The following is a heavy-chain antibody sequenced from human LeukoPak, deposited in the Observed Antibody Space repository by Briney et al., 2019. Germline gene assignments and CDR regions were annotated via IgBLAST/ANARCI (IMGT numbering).Heavy chain of an antibody. CDR3: ARDSGLRYGYIPFAFDI. Sequence: GASVKVSCKASGYTFTSYGISWVRQAPGQGLEWMGWISAYNGNTNYAQKLQGRVTMTTDTSTSTAYMELRSLRSDDTAVYYCARDSGLRYGYIPFAFDIWGQGTMVTVSS. V-gene: IGHV1-18*01. CDR2: ISAYNGNT. J-gene: IGHJ3*02. CDR1: GYTFTSYG. D-gene: IGHD5-18*01.